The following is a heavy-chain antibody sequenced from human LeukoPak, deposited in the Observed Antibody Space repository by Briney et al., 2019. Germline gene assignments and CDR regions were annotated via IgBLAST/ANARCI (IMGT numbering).Heavy chain of an antibody. CDR1: GYTLTELS. D-gene: IGHD3-3*01. Sequence: GASVKVSCKVSGYTLTELSTHWVRQAPGEGLEWMGGFDPEDGETIYAQKFQGRVTMTEDTSTDTAYMELSSLRSEDTAVYYCATRPIFGVVVLDYWGQGTLVTVSS. CDR2: FDPEDGET. J-gene: IGHJ4*02. CDR3: ATRPIFGVVVLDY. V-gene: IGHV1-24*01.